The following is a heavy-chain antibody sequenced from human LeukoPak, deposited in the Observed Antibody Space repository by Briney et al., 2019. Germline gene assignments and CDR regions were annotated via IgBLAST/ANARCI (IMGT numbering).Heavy chain of an antibody. CDR2: IIPIFGTA. D-gene: IGHD3-3*01. CDR3: ARVQRYDFWSGYVY. V-gene: IGHV1-69*13. J-gene: IGHJ4*02. CDR1: GGTFSSYA. Sequence: ASVKVSCKASGGTFSSYAISWVRQAPGQGLEWMGGIIPIFGTANYAQKFQGRVTITADGSTSTAYMELSSLRSEDTAVYYCARVQRYDFWSGYVYWGQGTLVTVSS.